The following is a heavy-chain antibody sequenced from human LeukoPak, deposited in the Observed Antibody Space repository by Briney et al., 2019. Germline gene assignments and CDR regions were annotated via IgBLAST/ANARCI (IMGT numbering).Heavy chain of an antibody. V-gene: IGHV1-8*03. CDR2: VNPDTGNT. CDR3: ARRGLVAGIYDLVYGFDI. J-gene: IGHJ3*02. D-gene: IGHD3/OR15-3a*01. Sequence: ASVKVSRKAAGYSFTTFHINWVRQAPGQGPEWMGWVNPDTGNTGFAQKFQGRVTITQNSSVTTVYMELSSLTSEDTAVYYCARRGLVAGIYDLVYGFDIWGQGTMVTVSS. CDR1: GYSFTTFH.